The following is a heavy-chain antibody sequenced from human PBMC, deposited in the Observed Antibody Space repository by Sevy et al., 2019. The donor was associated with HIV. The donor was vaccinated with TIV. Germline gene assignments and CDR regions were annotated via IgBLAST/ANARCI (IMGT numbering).Heavy chain of an antibody. J-gene: IGHJ4*02. CDR2: FDPEDEET. Sequence: ASVKVSCKVSGYTLSELSMHWVRLAPGKGLEWMGGFDPEDEETTYAQKFQGRVTMTEDTFTDTAYMELSSLRTEDTAVYYCATTKDYYDSSGSPFDYWGQGTLVTVSS. D-gene: IGHD3-22*01. CDR3: ATTKDYYDSSGSPFDY. V-gene: IGHV1-24*01. CDR1: GYTLSELS.